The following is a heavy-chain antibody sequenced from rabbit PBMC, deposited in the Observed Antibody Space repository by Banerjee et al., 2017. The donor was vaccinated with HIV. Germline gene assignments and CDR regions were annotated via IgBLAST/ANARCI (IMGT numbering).Heavy chain of an antibody. CDR2: IYASSGST. Sequence: QSLEEYGGDLVKPGASLTLTCTASGLDFSSSYWICWVRQAPGKGLEWIACIYASSGSTYYASWASGRFTISKTSSTTVTLQMTSLTAADTATYFCARSANHNYAMDLWGQGTLVTVS. J-gene: IGHJ6*01. CDR1: GLDFSSSYW. V-gene: IGHV1S40*01. CDR3: ARSANHNYAMDL.